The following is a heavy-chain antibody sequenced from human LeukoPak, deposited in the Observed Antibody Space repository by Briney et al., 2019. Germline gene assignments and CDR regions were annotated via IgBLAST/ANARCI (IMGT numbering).Heavy chain of an antibody. CDR3: ARLPYSGSYFDG. Sequence: SETLSLTCAVYGGSFSGYYWRWIRKPPGKGLEWIAEINHSRSTNYNPSLKSRVTISVDTSKNQFSLKLSSVTAADTAVYYCARLPYSGSYFDGWGQGTLVTVCS. D-gene: IGHD1-26*01. CDR2: INHSRST. CDR1: GGSFSGYY. J-gene: IGHJ4*02. V-gene: IGHV4-34*01.